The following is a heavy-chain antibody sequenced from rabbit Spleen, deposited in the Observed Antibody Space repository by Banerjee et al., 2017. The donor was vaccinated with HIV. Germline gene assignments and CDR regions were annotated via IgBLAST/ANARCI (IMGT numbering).Heavy chain of an antibody. Sequence: KESGGGLVKPGASLTLTCKASGFSFNSGYDMCWVRQAPGKGLEWIACIYAGNSGSTYSATWAKGRFPISKTSSTTVTLQMTSLTAADTATYSCARDSGTSFSTYGMDLWGPGTLVTVS. CDR2: IYAGNSGST. CDR3: ARDSGTSFSTYGMDL. D-gene: IGHD8-1*01. V-gene: IGHV1S40*01. CDR1: GFSFNSGYD. J-gene: IGHJ6*01.